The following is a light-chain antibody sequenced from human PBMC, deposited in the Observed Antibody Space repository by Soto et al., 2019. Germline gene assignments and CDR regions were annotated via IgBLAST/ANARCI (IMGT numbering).Light chain of an antibody. Sequence: SYELTQPPSVSVSPGQTASITCSGDNLEDKYASWYQQKPGQSPVLIIYQDSNRPSGIPERFSGSNSGNTATLTISGTQAMDEADYYCQAWDTGHVVFGGGTKLPVL. CDR1: NLEDKY. CDR3: QAWDTGHVV. J-gene: IGLJ2*01. V-gene: IGLV3-1*01. CDR2: QDS.